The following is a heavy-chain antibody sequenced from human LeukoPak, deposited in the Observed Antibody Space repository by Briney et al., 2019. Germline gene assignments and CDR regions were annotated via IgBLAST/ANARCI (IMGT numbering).Heavy chain of an antibody. V-gene: IGHV3-30-3*01. CDR2: ISYDGSNK. CDR3: GGDSSGYYDY. CDR1: GFTFSSYA. J-gene: IGHJ4*02. Sequence: GGSLRLSCAASGFTFSSYAMHWVRQAPGKGLEWVAVISYDGSNKYYADSVKGRFTISRDNAKNSLYLQMNSLRAEDTAVYYCGGDSSGYYDYRGQGTLVTVSS. D-gene: IGHD3-22*01.